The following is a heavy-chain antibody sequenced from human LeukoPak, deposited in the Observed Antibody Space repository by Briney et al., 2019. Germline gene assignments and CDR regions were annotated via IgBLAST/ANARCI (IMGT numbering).Heavy chain of an antibody. V-gene: IGHV1-69*06. J-gene: IGHJ5*02. CDR3: ARGGLAAGGSVWFVP. CDR1: GGTFSSYA. CDR2: IIPIFGTA. D-gene: IGHD6-13*01. Sequence: EASVKVSCKASGGTFSSYAISWVRQAPGQGLEWMGGIIPIFGTANYAQKFQGRVTITADKSTSKAYMELSSLRSEDTAVYYCARGGLAAGGSVWFVPWGQGTLVTVCS.